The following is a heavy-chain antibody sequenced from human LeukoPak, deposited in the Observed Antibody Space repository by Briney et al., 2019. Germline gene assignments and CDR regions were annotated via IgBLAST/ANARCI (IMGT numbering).Heavy chain of an antibody. J-gene: IGHJ4*02. CDR3: AKVPSQYSSSWPYFDY. CDR1: GFTFSGYG. D-gene: IGHD6-13*01. Sequence: GGSLRLSCAASGFTFSGYGMHWVRQAPGKGLQWVALISYAGDNKYYSDSVKGRFTISRDNSKNTLYLQMNSLRAEDTAVYYCAKVPSQYSSSWPYFDYWGQGTLVTVSS. CDR2: ISYAGDNK. V-gene: IGHV3-30*18.